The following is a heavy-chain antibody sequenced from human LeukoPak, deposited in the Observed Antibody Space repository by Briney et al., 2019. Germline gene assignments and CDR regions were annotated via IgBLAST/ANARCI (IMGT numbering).Heavy chain of an antibody. J-gene: IGHJ4*02. V-gene: IGHV3-23*01. Sequence: GGSLRLSCATSGFTFSSYAMSWVRQAPGKGLEWVSGIGASGGSTYYADSVKGRFTISRDNSKNTLYLQMDSLRTEDTAVYYCAKAEGYDILTGLDYWGQGTLVTVSS. CDR3: AKAEGYDILTGLDY. CDR1: GFTFSSYA. D-gene: IGHD3-9*01. CDR2: IGASGGST.